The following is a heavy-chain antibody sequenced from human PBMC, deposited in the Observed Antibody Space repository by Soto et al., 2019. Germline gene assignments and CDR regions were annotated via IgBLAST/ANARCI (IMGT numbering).Heavy chain of an antibody. CDR1: TSTFTRYW. CDR3: ARDRDGYTSPFDY. J-gene: IGHJ4*02. D-gene: IGHD2-2*02. V-gene: IGHV3-7*05. CDR2: IKQDGSER. Sequence: GGSLRLSCAASTSTFTRYWMSWVRQAPGKGLEWVANIKQDGSERYYVDSVKGRFTISRDNAKNSLYLQMNRLRAEDTAVYYCARDRDGYTSPFDYWGLGTLVTVSS.